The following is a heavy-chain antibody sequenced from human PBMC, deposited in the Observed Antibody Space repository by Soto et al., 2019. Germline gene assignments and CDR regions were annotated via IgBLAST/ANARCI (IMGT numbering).Heavy chain of an antibody. Sequence: GGSLRLSCAASGFIFTNYAMNWVRQAPGKGLEWVSVIGGRGNSAYYADSVQGRFTISRDNSKNTLSLQMSSLTADDTAIYYCVREGRGSFDFWGRGTLVTVSS. CDR1: GFIFTNYA. V-gene: IGHV3-23*01. CDR3: VREGRGSFDF. D-gene: IGHD5-12*01. CDR2: IGGRGNSA. J-gene: IGHJ3*01.